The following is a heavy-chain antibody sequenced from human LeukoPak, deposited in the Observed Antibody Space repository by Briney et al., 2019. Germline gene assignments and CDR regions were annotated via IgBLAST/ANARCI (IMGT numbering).Heavy chain of an antibody. Sequence: SETLSLTCTVSGGSISSGSYYWSWIRQPAGKGLEWIGRIYTSGSTNYNPSLKSRVTISVDTSKNQFSLNLNSVTAADTAVYYCARNSYYDNSGEGAFDIWGQGTMVTVSS. CDR1: GGSISSGSYY. J-gene: IGHJ3*02. D-gene: IGHD3-22*01. CDR3: ARNSYYDNSGEGAFDI. V-gene: IGHV4-61*02. CDR2: IYTSGST.